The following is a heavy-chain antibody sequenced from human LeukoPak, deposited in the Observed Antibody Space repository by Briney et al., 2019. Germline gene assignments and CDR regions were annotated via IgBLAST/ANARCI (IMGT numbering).Heavy chain of an antibody. J-gene: IGHJ5*02. CDR3: ARAVTGHSSSWYNWFDP. V-gene: IGHV1-18*01. Sequence: ASVKVSCKASGYTFTSYGISWVRRAPGQGLEWMGWISAYNGNTNYAQKLQGRVTMTTDASTSTAYMELRTLRSDDTAVYYCARAVTGHSSSWYNWFDPWGQGTLVTVSS. D-gene: IGHD6-13*01. CDR1: GYTFTSYG. CDR2: ISAYNGNT.